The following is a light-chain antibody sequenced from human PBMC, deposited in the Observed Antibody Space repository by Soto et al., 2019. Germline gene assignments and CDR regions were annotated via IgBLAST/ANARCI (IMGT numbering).Light chain of an antibody. CDR3: QSYDSSLSAVV. J-gene: IGLJ3*02. CDR2: GNS. V-gene: IGLV1-40*01. CDR1: SSNIGADYD. Sequence: QSVLTQPPSVSGAPGQRVTISCTGSSSNIGADYDVHWYQQLPGTAPKHLIYGNSNRPSGVPDRCSGSKSGTSASLAITGLQAEDEADYYCQSYDSSLSAVVFGGGTKLTVL.